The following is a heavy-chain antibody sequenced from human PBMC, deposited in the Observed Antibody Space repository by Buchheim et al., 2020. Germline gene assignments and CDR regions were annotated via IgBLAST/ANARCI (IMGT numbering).Heavy chain of an antibody. CDR3: ARNVAVSTIGYYFDY. D-gene: IGHD5/OR15-5a*01. Sequence: QVQLVQSGAEVKKPGASVKVSCKASGYTFTGNYVHWVRLAPGQGLEWMGWISPSSGGTKYAQKFQGRVTMTSDTSISTAYMELSSLRSDDTAVYYCARNVAVSTIGYYFDYWGQGTL. CDR2: ISPSSGGT. J-gene: IGHJ4*02. CDR1: GYTFTGNY. V-gene: IGHV1-2*02.